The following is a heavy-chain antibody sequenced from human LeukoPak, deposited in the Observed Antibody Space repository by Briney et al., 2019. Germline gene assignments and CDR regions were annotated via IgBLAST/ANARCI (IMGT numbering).Heavy chain of an antibody. V-gene: IGHV1-69*04. CDR2: IIPILGIA. CDR1: GGTFSSYA. D-gene: IGHD3-22*01. Sequence: SVKVSCKASGGTFSSYAISWVRQAPGQGLEWMGRIIPILGIANYAQKFQGRVTITADKSTSTAYMELSSLRSEDTAVYYCASPRPYYYDSSGPSPFDYWGQGTLVTVSS. J-gene: IGHJ4*02. CDR3: ASPRPYYYDSSGPSPFDY.